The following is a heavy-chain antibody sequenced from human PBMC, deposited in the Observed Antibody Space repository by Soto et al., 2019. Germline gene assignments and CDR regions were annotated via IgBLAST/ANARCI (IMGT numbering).Heavy chain of an antibody. V-gene: IGHV1-3*01. J-gene: IGHJ6*03. CDR2: INAGNGNT. D-gene: IGHD2-2*01. Sequence: ASVKVSCKASGYTFTSYAMHWVRQAPGQRLEWMGWINAGNGNTKYSQKFQGRVTTTRDTSASTAYMELSSLRSEDTAVYYCAGDHLGYCSSTSCFPMDVWGKGTTVTVSS. CDR1: GYTFTSYA. CDR3: AGDHLGYCSSTSCFPMDV.